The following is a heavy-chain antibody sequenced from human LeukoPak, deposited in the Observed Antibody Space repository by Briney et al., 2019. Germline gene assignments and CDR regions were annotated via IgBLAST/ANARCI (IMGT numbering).Heavy chain of an antibody. CDR2: IYTSGST. D-gene: IGHD3-22*01. V-gene: IGHV4-4*07. Sequence: SETLSPTCTVSGGSISSYYWSWIRQPAGKGLEWIGRIYTSGSTNYNPSLKSRVTMSVDTSKNQFSLKLSSVTAADTAVYYCARVPDYYDSSGYYFDAFDIWGQGTMVTVSS. J-gene: IGHJ3*02. CDR3: ARVPDYYDSSGYYFDAFDI. CDR1: GGSISSYY.